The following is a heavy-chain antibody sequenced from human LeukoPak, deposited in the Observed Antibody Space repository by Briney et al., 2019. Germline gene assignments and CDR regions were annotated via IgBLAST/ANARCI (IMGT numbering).Heavy chain of an antibody. J-gene: IGHJ4*02. CDR3: AITPGYSYGLYYFDY. Sequence: QSGGSLRLSCAASGFTFSSYAMSWVRQAPGKGLEWVSAISGSGGGTYYADSVKGRFTISRDNSKNTLYLQMNSLRAEDTAVYYCAITPGYSYGLYYFDYRGQGTLVTVSS. CDR1: GFTFSSYA. V-gene: IGHV3-23*01. D-gene: IGHD5-18*01. CDR2: ISGSGGGT.